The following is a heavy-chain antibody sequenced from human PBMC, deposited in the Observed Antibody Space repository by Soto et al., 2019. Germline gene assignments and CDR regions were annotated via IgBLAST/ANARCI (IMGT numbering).Heavy chain of an antibody. CDR3: ARDPQGVVGPTALGY. CDR1: GYSFTTYG. V-gene: IGHV1-18*01. D-gene: IGHD2-2*01. Sequence: QIQLVQSGAEEKKPGASVKVSCKASGYSFTTYGITWVRQAPGKGLEWMGWITAYNGNTNYAQNLQGRVTMTTDTSTSTAYMELRSLRSDDTAVYYCARDPQGVVGPTALGYWGQGTLVTVSS. J-gene: IGHJ4*02. CDR2: ITAYNGNT.